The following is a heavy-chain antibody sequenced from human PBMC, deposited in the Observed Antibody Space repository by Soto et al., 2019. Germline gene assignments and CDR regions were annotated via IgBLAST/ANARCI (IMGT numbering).Heavy chain of an antibody. Sequence: QVQLVESGGGVVQPGRSLRLSCAVSGFTFSNYAMHWVRQAPGKGLEWVAIVSHDGNNQYYADSAKGRFTISRDNSENTLYLQMNCLRTEDTAVFYCARDGAIQMWRPWYFDLWCRGTLVTVSS. CDR3: ARDGAIQMWRPWYFDL. J-gene: IGHJ2*01. CDR1: GFTFSNYA. V-gene: IGHV3-30-3*01. CDR2: VSHDGNNQ. D-gene: IGHD2-21*01.